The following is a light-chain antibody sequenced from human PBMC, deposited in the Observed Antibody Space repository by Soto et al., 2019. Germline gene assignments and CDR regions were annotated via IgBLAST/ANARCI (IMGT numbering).Light chain of an antibody. Sequence: EIVLTQSPGTLSLSPGERATLSCRASQSVTDSFLAWYQQRPGQAPRPLMYGASIRATDISDRFSGGGAGTDFTLTISRLEPEDFAVYYCQQYGTSLWTFGQGTKVEIK. CDR3: QQYGTSLWT. V-gene: IGKV3-20*01. CDR2: GAS. CDR1: QSVTDSF. J-gene: IGKJ1*01.